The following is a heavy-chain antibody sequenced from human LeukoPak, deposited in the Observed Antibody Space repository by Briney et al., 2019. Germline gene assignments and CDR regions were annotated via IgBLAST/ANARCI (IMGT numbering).Heavy chain of an antibody. J-gene: IGHJ6*02. Sequence: SETLSLTCTVSGGYISSYYWSWIRQPPGKGLEWIGYIYYSGSTNYNPSLKSRVTISVDTSNNQFSLKLSSVTAADTAVYYCARLKSHGSGNYYYYYGMDVWGQGTTVIVSS. CDR3: ARLKSHGSGNYYYYYGMDV. D-gene: IGHD3-10*01. CDR1: GGYISSYY. V-gene: IGHV4-59*01. CDR2: IYYSGST.